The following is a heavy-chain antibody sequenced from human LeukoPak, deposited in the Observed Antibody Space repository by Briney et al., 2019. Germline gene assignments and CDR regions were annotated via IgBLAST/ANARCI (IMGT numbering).Heavy chain of an antibody. D-gene: IGHD6-13*01. V-gene: IGHV4-39*01. CDR2: IYYSGST. J-gene: IGHJ5*02. CDR1: GGSISSSSYY. CDR3: ARRASYSSSWFSNWFDP. Sequence: SETLSLTCTVSGGSISSSSYYWGCIRQPPGKGLEWTGSIYYSGSTYYNPSLKSRVTISVDTSKTQFSLKLSSVTAADTAVYYCARRASYSSSWFSNWFDPWGQGTLVTVSS.